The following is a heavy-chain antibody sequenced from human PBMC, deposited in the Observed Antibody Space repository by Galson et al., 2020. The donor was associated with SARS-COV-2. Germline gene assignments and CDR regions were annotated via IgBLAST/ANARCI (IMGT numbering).Heavy chain of an antibody. V-gene: IGHV3-74*01. D-gene: IGHD2-8*02. J-gene: IGHJ3*02. CDR2: DNSDGTNI. Sequence: GESLKISCAASGVTMRTFYMHWVRQAPGKGLEWVSRDNSDGTNIIYADSVKGRFTVSRDNAKNTLYLQMNSLRADDTAIYYCARDRMAWQLLVELDIWGQGTMVAVSS. CDR3: ARDRMAWQLLVELDI. CDR1: GVTMRTFY.